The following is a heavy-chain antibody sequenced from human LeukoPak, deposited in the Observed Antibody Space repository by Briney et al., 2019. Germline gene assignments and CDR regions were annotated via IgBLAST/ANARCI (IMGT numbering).Heavy chain of an antibody. CDR2: IYYSGST. CDR1: GGSISSGGYY. D-gene: IGHD6-13*01. Sequence: SQTLSLTCTVSGGSISSGGYYWSWIRQHPGKGLEWIGYIYYSGSTYYNPSLKSRVTISVDTSKNQFPLKLSSVAAADTAVYYCAKGVAGQFSFDYWGQGTLVTVSS. V-gene: IGHV4-31*03. CDR3: AKGVAGQFSFDY. J-gene: IGHJ4*02.